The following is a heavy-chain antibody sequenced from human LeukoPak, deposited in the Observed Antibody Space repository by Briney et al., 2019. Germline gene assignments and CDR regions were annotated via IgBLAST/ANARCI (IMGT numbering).Heavy chain of an antibody. CDR1: GGSISSGGYY. Sequence: SETLSLTCTVSGGSISSGGYYWSWIRQHPGKGLEWIGYIYYSGSTYYNPSLKSRVTISVDRSKNQFSLKLSSVTAADTAVYFCARGQYYDFWSGYPNYFDYWGQGTLVTVSS. CDR2: IYYSGST. CDR3: ARGQYYDFWSGYPNYFDY. D-gene: IGHD3-3*01. V-gene: IGHV4-31*03. J-gene: IGHJ4*02.